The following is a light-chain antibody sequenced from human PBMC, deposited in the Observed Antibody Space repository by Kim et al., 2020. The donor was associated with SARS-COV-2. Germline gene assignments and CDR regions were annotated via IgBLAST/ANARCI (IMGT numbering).Light chain of an antibody. CDR1: QGIKNY. Sequence: DIQMTQSPSSLSASVGERVTISCRASQGIKNYVAWYQQKPGKVPKLLIYAASTLQSGVPSRFSGSGSGTDFTLSISSLQPEDVATYYCQRYSTAPLTFGGGTKLEI. CDR2: AAS. J-gene: IGKJ4*01. V-gene: IGKV1-27*01. CDR3: QRYSTAPLT.